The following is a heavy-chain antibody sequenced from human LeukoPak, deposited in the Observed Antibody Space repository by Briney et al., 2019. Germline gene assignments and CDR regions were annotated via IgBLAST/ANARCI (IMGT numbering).Heavy chain of an antibody. CDR2: IKSKSAGGTT. Sequence: ETLSLTCTVSGYSISSGYYWGWIRQPPGKGLEWVGRIKSKSAGGTTGYAAHVKGRFTISRDDSQNTLHLQMNSLKTEDTAVYYCTTERLAKWAFDIWGQGTMVTVSS. CDR3: TTERLAKWAFDI. V-gene: IGHV3-15*01. D-gene: IGHD2-8*01. J-gene: IGHJ3*02. CDR1: GYSISSGYY.